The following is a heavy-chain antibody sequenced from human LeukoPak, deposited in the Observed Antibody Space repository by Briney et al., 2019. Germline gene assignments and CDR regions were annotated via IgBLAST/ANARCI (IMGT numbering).Heavy chain of an antibody. D-gene: IGHD4-17*01. CDR3: ARGRGEGVTTGPFDY. J-gene: IGHJ4*02. CDR2: ISSSSSYI. V-gene: IGHV3-21*01. Sequence: PGRSLRLSCAASGFTFSSYSMNCVRQAPGKGLEWVSSISSSSSYIYYADSVKGRFTISRDNAKNSLYLQMNSLRAEDTAVYYCARGRGEGVTTGPFDYWGQGTLVTVSS. CDR1: GFTFSSYS.